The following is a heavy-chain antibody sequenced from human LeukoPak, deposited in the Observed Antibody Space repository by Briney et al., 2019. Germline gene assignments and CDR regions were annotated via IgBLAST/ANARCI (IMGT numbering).Heavy chain of an antibody. D-gene: IGHD3-10*01. J-gene: IGHJ4*02. CDR3: ARHGRITPSYYHY. CDR2: IYYSGST. V-gene: IGHV4-39*01. Sequence: SKTLSLTCTVSGGSISGSSYYWGWIRQPPGKGLEWIGSIYYSGSTYYNPSLKSRVTISVDTSKNQFSLKLSSVTAADTAVYYCARHGRITPSYYHYWGQGTLVTVSS. CDR1: GGSISGSSYY.